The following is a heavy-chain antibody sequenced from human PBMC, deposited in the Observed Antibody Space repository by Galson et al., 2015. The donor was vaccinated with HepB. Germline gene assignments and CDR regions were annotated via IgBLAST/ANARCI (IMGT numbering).Heavy chain of an antibody. D-gene: IGHD2-15*01. J-gene: IGHJ6*02. CDR1: GGSVSSGSYY. CDR2: IYHSGST. CDR3: SRVPVVGASYGMDV. V-gene: IGHV4-61*01. Sequence: SETLSLTCTVSGGSVSSGSYYWSWIRQPPGKGLEWIGYIYHSGSTNHSPSLKGRVTISVDTSKNQFSLKLSSVTAADTAVYYCSRVPVVGASYGMDVWGQGTSVIVSS.